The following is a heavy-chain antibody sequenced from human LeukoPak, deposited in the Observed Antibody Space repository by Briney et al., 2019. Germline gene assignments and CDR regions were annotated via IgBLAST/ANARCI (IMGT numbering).Heavy chain of an antibody. CDR1: GVSIRNSSFY. J-gene: IGHJ6*02. Sequence: PSETLSLTCAVSGVSIRNSSFYWGWIRQPPGKGLEWIASIYNSGTTYYNPSLKSRVTISVDRSKNQFSLKLSSVTAADTAVYYCARDGPPSSGWYEPGGDYYYGMDVWGQGTTVTVSS. D-gene: IGHD6-19*01. CDR2: IYNSGTT. CDR3: ARDGPPSSGWYEPGGDYYYGMDV. V-gene: IGHV4-39*07.